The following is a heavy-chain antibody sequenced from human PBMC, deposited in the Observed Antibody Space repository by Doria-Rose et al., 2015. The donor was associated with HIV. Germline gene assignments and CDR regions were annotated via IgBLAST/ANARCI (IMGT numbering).Heavy chain of an antibody. CDR2: IVSHDER. CDR1: GVSLSSPGMG. CDR3: ARIKSSRWYHKYYFDF. V-gene: IGHV2-26*01. J-gene: IGHJ4*02. D-gene: IGHD6-13*01. Sequence: QITLKESGPVLVKPTETLTLTCTVSGVSLSSPGMGVSWIRQPPGKALEWLANIVSHDERSYTTSLKSRLNISSGTSKSQVVLTMTDMDSVDTATYYCARIKSSRWYHKYYFDFWGQGTLVIVSA.